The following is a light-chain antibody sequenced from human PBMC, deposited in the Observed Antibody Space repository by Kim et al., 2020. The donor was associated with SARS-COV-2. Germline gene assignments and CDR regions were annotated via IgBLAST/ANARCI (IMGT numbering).Light chain of an antibody. CDR2: EVN. CDR3: FSYAGGWAV. Sequence: PGQSITISCTGTRSDIGTYNLVSWYQQHPGRAPKLLISEVNKRPSGISDRFSGSKSGNTASLTISGLQAEDEAHYFCFSYAGGWAVFGGGTKLTVL. V-gene: IGLV2-23*02. CDR1: RSDIGTYNL. J-gene: IGLJ2*01.